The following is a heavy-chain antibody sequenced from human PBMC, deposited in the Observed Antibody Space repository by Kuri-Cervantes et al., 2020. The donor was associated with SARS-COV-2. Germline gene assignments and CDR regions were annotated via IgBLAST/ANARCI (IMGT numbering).Heavy chain of an antibody. J-gene: IGHJ4*02. V-gene: IGHV3-7*01. Sequence: GESLKISCAASGFTFSGYWMSWVRQAPGKGLEWVANIKQDGSEKYYVDSVKGRFTISRDNAKNSLYLQMNSLRAEDTAVYYCARDGSDWGLDYWGQGTVVTVSS. D-gene: IGHD7-27*01. CDR2: IKQDGSEK. CDR1: GFTFSGYW. CDR3: ARDGSDWGLDY.